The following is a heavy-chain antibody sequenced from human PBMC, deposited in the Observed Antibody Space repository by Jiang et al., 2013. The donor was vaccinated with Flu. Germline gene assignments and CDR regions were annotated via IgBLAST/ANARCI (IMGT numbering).Heavy chain of an antibody. D-gene: IGHD5-12*01. CDR1: GYTFTTYA. J-gene: IGHJ5*02. CDR2: INVDNGNT. CDR3: AKSAVATYEEGWFDP. V-gene: IGHV1-3*01. Sequence: SGAEVKKPGASVKVSCKASGYTFTTYAIHWVRQAPGQRLEWMGWINVDNGNTKYSQKFQGRVTITRDTSASTAYMELSSLRPEDTAVYYCAKSAVATYEEGWFDPLGPGNPGLRLL.